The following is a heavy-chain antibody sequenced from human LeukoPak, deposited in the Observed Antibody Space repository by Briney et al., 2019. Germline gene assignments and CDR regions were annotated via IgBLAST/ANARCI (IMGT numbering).Heavy chain of an antibody. Sequence: SETLSLTCTVSGGSISSHYWSWLRQPPGKGLEWIGYIYYSGCTNYNPTLNSRVTISVDTSKNQFSLKLSSVTAADTAVYYCARAPAAGTVGYFQHWGQGTLVTVSS. D-gene: IGHD6-13*01. J-gene: IGHJ1*01. CDR2: IYYSGCT. CDR1: GGSISSHY. CDR3: ARAPAAGTVGYFQH. V-gene: IGHV4-59*11.